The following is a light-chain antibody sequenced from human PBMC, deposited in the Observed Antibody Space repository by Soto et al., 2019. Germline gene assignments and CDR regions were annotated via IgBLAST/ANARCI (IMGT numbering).Light chain of an antibody. V-gene: IGLV1-40*01. Sequence: QPVLTQPPSVSGAPGQRVTISCTGNSANIGAGYDVQWYQQFPGRAPNLIIFRNNNRPSGVPDRFSASKSDNSASLAIAGLQTEDEADYYCQSYDSSVNGVVFGGGTKVTVL. CDR2: RNN. J-gene: IGLJ2*01. CDR1: SANIGAGYD. CDR3: QSYDSSVNGVV.